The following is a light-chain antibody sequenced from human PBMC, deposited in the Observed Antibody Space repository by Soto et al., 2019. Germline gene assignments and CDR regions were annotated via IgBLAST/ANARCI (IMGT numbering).Light chain of an antibody. CDR1: QSVRTN. Sequence: EVLMTLFPDTVSVPHGETVTLSCGASQSVRTNLAWYQQRPGQAPRLLIHYSSTRASDIPARFSGSGSGTNFTLAICSVQSEDFAVYYCQQYNNWRRTFGQGTKVDIK. CDR2: YSS. J-gene: IGKJ1*01. V-gene: IGKV3D-15*01. CDR3: QQYNNWRRT.